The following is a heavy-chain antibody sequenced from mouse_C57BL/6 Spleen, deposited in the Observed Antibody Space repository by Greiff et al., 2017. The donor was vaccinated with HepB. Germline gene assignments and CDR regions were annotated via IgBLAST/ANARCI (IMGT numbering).Heavy chain of an antibody. CDR1: GFTFSSYA. CDR3: TRGYYGSSYAYYFDY. Sequence: EVNLVESGEGLVKPGGSLKLSCAASGFTFSSYAMSWVRQTPEKRLEWVAYISSGGDYIYYADTVKGRFTISRDNARNTLYLQMSSLKSEDTAMYYCTRGYYGSSYAYYFDYWGQGTTLTVSS. J-gene: IGHJ2*01. D-gene: IGHD1-1*01. V-gene: IGHV5-9-1*02. CDR2: ISSGGDYI.